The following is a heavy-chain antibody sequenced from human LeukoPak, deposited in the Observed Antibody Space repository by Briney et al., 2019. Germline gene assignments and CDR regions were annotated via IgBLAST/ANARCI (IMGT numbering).Heavy chain of an antibody. V-gene: IGHV3-30*18. D-gene: IGHD6-19*01. J-gene: IGHJ4*02. CDR1: GFTFSSYG. CDR2: ISYDGSNK. Sequence: GGSLRLSCAASGFTFSSYGMHWVRQAPGKGLEWVAVISYDGSNKYYADSVKGRFTISRDNSKNTLYLQMNSLRAEDTAVYCCAKDWESVAGTGMASWGQGTLVTVSS. CDR3: AKDWESVAGTGMAS.